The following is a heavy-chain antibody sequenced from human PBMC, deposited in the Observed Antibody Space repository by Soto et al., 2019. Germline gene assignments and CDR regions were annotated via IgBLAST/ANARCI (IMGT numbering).Heavy chain of an antibody. CDR1: GGSISSGDYY. CDR3: ARDRYSSGWYWFDP. D-gene: IGHD6-19*01. Sequence: SETLSLTCTVSGGSISSGDYYWSWIRQPPGKGLEWIGYIYYSGSTYYNPSLKSRVTISVDTSKNQFSLKLSSVTAADTAVYYCARDRYSSGWYWFDPWGQGTLVTVSS. CDR2: IYYSGST. V-gene: IGHV4-30-4*01. J-gene: IGHJ5*02.